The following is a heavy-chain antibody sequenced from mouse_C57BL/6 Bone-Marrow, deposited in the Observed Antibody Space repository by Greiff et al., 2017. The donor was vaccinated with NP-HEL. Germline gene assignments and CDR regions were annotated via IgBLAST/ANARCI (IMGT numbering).Heavy chain of an antibody. CDR1: GFTFSSYA. CDR2: ISDGGSYT. CDR3: ARDVGCAY. V-gene: IGHV5-4*01. Sequence: EVKLVESGGGLVKPGGSLKLSCAASGFTFSSYAMSWVRQTPEKRLEWVATISDGGSYTSSPANVKGRFTISRDNAKNNLYLQMSHLKSEDIARYYRARDVGCAYWGQGTLVTVSA. J-gene: IGHJ3*01.